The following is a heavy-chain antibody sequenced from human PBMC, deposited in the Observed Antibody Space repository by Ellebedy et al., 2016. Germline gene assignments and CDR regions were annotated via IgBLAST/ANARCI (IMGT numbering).Heavy chain of an antibody. J-gene: IGHJ3*02. CDR3: ARDGVQGGAFDI. D-gene: IGHD3-16*01. V-gene: IGHV1-2*02. CDR2: IYPNSGAT. Sequence: ASVKVSXXASAYSFTDYYMHWVRQAPGQGLEWMGWIYPNSGATTYAQSFQGRVTMTRDTSINTAYMELSRLRSDDTAVYYCARDGVQGGAFDIWGQGTMVTVSS. CDR1: AYSFTDYY.